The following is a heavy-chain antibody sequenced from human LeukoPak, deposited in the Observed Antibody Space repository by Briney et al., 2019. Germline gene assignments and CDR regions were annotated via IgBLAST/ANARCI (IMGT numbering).Heavy chain of an antibody. D-gene: IGHD3-10*01. J-gene: IGHJ1*01. CDR3: ARFARSGEGYLHH. CDR2: IYPGDSDT. Sequence: GESLKISCKGSGYSFTSYWIGWVRQMPGKGLEWMAIIYPGDSDTRYSPSFQGQVTISADKSISTTYLQWSSLKASDTAIYYCARFARSGEGYLHHWGQGTLVTASS. V-gene: IGHV5-51*01. CDR1: GYSFTSYW.